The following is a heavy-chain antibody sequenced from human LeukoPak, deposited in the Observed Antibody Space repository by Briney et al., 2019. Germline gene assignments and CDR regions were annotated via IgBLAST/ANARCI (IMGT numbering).Heavy chain of an antibody. J-gene: IGHJ4*02. V-gene: IGHV4-30-2*01. D-gene: IGHD1-26*01. Sequence: SETLSLTCAVSGGSISSGGYSWSWIRQPPGKGLEWIGYIYHSGSTYYNPSLKSRVTISVDTSKNQFSLKLSSVTAADTAVYYCAGEVGALGGWGQGTLVTVSS. CDR3: AGEVGALGG. CDR1: GGSISSGGYS. CDR2: IYHSGST.